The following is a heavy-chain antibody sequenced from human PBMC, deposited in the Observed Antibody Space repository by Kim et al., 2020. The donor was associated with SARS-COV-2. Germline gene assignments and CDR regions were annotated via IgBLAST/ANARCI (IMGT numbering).Heavy chain of an antibody. CDR3: ARNTFTSSWYYFDY. V-gene: IGHV4-59*01. J-gene: IGHJ4*02. Sequence: YNPSLKRRVTISVDTSKNQFSLDLTSVTAADTAMYYCARNTFTSSWYYFDYWGPGTPVAVSS. D-gene: IGHD6-13*01.